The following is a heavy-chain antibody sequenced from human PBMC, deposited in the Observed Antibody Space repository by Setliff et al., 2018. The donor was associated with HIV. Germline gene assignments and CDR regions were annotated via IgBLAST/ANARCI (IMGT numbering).Heavy chain of an antibody. CDR1: GYTFSDYY. V-gene: IGHV1-69-2*01. D-gene: IGHD1-7*01. Sequence: VKVSCKVSGYTFSDYYMHWVQQAPGKGPEWMGLIDPEDGETRYAEKFQGRVTITADMTTDTAYLHLRSLRSEDAAVYYCATGELRPLDYWGQGTLVTVSS. J-gene: IGHJ4*02. CDR3: ATGELRPLDY. CDR2: IDPEDGET.